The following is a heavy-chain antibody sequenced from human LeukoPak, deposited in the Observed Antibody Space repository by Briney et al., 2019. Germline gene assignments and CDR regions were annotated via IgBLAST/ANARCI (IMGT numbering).Heavy chain of an antibody. D-gene: IGHD3-22*01. CDR1: GYTFTGYY. CDR3: ARDFYAGWLFEYFQH. J-gene: IGHJ1*01. V-gene: IGHV1-2*06. CDR2: INPNSGGT. Sequence: ASVKVSCKASGYTFTGYYMHWVRQAPGQGLEWMGRINPNSGGTNYAQKFQGRVTRTRDTSISTAYMELSRLRSDDTAVYYCARDFYAGWLFEYFQHWGQGTLVTVSS.